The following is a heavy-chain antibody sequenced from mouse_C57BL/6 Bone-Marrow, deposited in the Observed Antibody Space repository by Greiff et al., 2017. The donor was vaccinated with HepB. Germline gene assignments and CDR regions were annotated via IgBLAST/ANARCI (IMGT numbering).Heavy chain of an antibody. J-gene: IGHJ2*01. Sequence: EVMLVESGGGLVQPGGSLSLSCAASGFTFTDYYMSWVRQPPGKALEWLGFIRNKANGYTTEYSASVKGRFTISRDNSQSILYLQMNALRAEDSATYYCARYKGPLYYYGSSFFFDYWGQGTTLTVSS. CDR1: GFTFTDYY. V-gene: IGHV7-3*01. D-gene: IGHD1-1*01. CDR2: IRNKANGYTT. CDR3: ARYKGPLYYYGSSFFFDY.